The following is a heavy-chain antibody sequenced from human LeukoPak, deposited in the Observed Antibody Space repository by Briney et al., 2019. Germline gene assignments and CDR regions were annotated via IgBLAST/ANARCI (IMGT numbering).Heavy chain of an antibody. D-gene: IGHD6-19*01. Sequence: SETLSLTCTVSGGSISSYYWSWIRQPPGKGLEWIGYIYYSGSTYYNPSLKSRVTISVDTSKNQFSLKLRSVTAADTAVYYCARVEKKQWLARRDAFDIWGQGTMVTVSS. CDR3: ARVEKKQWLARRDAFDI. V-gene: IGHV4-59*08. CDR2: IYYSGST. J-gene: IGHJ3*02. CDR1: GGSISSYY.